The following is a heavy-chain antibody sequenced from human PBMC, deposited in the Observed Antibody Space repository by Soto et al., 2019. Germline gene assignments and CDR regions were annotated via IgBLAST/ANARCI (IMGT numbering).Heavy chain of an antibody. V-gene: IGHV3-23*01. CDR1: GLTFSGYG. CDR2: ISGSGSTT. J-gene: IGHJ4*02. D-gene: IGHD4-4*01. Sequence: EVQLLESGGGLVQPGGSLRLSCAASGLTFSGYGMSWVRQAPGTGLEWVSAISGSGSTTYYADCVKVRFTISRDDSKNILFLQMNSLRAEDTAVYYCVTRSRGLQSSPPRLDSWGQGTLVTVSS. CDR3: VTRSRGLQSSPPRLDS.